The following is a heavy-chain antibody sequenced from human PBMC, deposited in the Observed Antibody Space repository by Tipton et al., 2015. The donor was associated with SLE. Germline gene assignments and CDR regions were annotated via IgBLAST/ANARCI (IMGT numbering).Heavy chain of an antibody. D-gene: IGHD6-13*01. J-gene: IGHJ4*02. CDR2: VYYSGST. V-gene: IGHV4-59*01. Sequence: TLSLTCTVSGGSISGYFWSWLRQPPGKGLEWIGYVYYSGSTNYNPSLKSRLTISLDTSKNQFSLKLSSVTPADTAVYYCATYASSWWAFDHWGQGTLVTVSS. CDR3: ATYASSWWAFDH. CDR1: GGSISGYF.